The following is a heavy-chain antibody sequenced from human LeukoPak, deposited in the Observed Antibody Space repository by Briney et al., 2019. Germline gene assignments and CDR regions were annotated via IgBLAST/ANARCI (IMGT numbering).Heavy chain of an antibody. CDR1: GFTFSNAW. J-gene: IGHJ4*02. CDR3: TTRYYDRYGYYFDY. D-gene: IGHD3-22*01. V-gene: IGHV3-15*01. CDR2: IKSKTDGGTT. Sequence: PGGPLRLSCAASGFTFSNAWMSWVRQAPGKGLEWVGRIKSKTDGGTTDYAAPVKGRFTISRDDSKNTLYLQMNSLKTEDTAVYYCTTRYYDRYGYYFDYWGQGTLVTVSS.